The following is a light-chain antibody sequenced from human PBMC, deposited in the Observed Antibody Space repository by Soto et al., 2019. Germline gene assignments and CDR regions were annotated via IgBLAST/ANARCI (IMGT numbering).Light chain of an antibody. Sequence: EIVMTQSPATLSLSPGQRATLSCRASQSVSSKLAWYQQRPGQAPRLPIYSASTRATGIPARFSGSGSGTDFTLTISSLEPEDFAVYYCQQRSNWPPEITFGQGTRLEIK. CDR1: QSVSSK. V-gene: IGKV3-15*01. CDR3: QQRSNWPPEIT. J-gene: IGKJ5*01. CDR2: SAS.